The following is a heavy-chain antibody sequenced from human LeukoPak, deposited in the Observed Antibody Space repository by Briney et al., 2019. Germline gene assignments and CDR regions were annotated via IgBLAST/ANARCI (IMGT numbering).Heavy chain of an antibody. Sequence: GRSLRLSCAPSGFTFSSYWMHWVRQAPGKGLVWVSRINSDGSSTSYADSVKGRFTISRDNAKNTMYLQMNSLRAEDTAVYYCARVDGYCSSTSCNAGWFDPWGQGTLVTVSS. J-gene: IGHJ5*02. CDR2: INSDGSST. D-gene: IGHD2-2*03. CDR3: ARVDGYCSSTSCNAGWFDP. CDR1: GFTFSSYW. V-gene: IGHV3-74*01.